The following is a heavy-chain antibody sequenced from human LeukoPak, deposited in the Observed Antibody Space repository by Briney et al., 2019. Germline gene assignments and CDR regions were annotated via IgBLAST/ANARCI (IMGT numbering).Heavy chain of an antibody. V-gene: IGHV4-38-2*02. J-gene: IGHJ4*02. Sequence: SSETLSLTCTVSGYSISSGYYWGWIRQPPGKGLEWIGSIYYSGSTYYNPSLKSRVTISVDTSKNQFSLKLSSVTAADTAVYYCARALKIAAAGISYFDYWGQGTLVTVSS. D-gene: IGHD6-13*01. CDR1: GYSISSGYY. CDR2: IYYSGST. CDR3: ARALKIAAAGISYFDY.